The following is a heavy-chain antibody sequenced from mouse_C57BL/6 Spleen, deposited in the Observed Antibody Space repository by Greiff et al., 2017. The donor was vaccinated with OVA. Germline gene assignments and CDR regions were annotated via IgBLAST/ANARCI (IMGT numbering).Heavy chain of an antibody. Sequence: EVMLVESGGGLVKPGGSLKLSCAASGFTFSDYGMHWVRQAPEKGLEWVAYISSVSSTIYYAATVKGRFTISRDNAKNTLFLQMTSLRSEDTAMYYCARRLWYLDYWGQGTTLTVSS. CDR1: GFTFSDYG. CDR2: ISSVSSTI. V-gene: IGHV5-17*01. J-gene: IGHJ2*01. D-gene: IGHD1-1*02. CDR3: ARRLWYLDY.